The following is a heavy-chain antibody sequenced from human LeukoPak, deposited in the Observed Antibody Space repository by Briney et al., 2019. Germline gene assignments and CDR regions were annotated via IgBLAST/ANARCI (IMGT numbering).Heavy chain of an antibody. CDR1: GGSISSSSYY. J-gene: IGHJ4*02. V-gene: IGHV4-39*01. CDR2: IYYSGST. D-gene: IGHD6-6*01. CDR3: VRLEYSSCVTS. Sequence: SETLSLTCSVSGGSISSSSYYWGWSRQPPEKGLEWIGSIYYSGSTYYNPSLKSRVTISVDTSKNQFSLKLSSVTAADTAVYYCVRLEYSSCVTSWGQGTLVTVSS.